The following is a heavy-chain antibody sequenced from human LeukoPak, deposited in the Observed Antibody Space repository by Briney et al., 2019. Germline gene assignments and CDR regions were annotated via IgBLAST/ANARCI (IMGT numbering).Heavy chain of an antibody. Sequence: SETLSLTCTVSGGSISSYYWSWIRQTPGKGLEWIGSIYYSGSTYYNPSLKSRVTISVDTSKNQFSLKLSSVTAADTAVYYCARRLYCSSTSCYNKDAFDIWGQGTMVTVSS. CDR2: IYYSGST. D-gene: IGHD2-2*01. CDR1: GGSISSYY. V-gene: IGHV4-59*05. CDR3: ARRLYCSSTSCYNKDAFDI. J-gene: IGHJ3*02.